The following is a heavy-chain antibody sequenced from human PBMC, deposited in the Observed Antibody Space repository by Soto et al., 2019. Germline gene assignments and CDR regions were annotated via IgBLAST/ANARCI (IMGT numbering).Heavy chain of an antibody. CDR3: ARDFAYFDS. CDR2: VYHTGRT. CDR1: GGSFKSGSYS. Sequence: PSETLSLTCTVSGGSFKSGSYSWSWIRQPPGKGLEWIGYVYHTGRTSYNPSLKSRVSISMDTSKNQFSLNLVSVTAADTAVYFCARDFAYFDSRGQGTLVTVSS. V-gene: IGHV4-61*01. J-gene: IGHJ4*02. D-gene: IGHD3-3*01.